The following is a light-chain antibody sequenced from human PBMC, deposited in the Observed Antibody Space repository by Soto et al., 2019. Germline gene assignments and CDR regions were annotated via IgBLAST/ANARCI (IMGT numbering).Light chain of an antibody. CDR1: SSNIGSNT. CDR2: SNN. J-gene: IGLJ1*01. Sequence: QSVLTQPPSASGTPGQRVTMSCSVSSSNIGSNTVNWYQQLPGTAPKLLIYSNNQRPSGVPDRFSGSKSGTSASLAISGLQSEDEADYYCAAWDDSLNGFYVFGTGTKVTVL. V-gene: IGLV1-44*01. CDR3: AAWDDSLNGFYV.